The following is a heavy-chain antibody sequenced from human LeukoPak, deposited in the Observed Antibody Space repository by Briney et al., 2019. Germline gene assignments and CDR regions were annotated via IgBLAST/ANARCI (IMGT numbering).Heavy chain of an antibody. D-gene: IGHD4-17*01. V-gene: IGHV3-9*01. J-gene: IGHJ4*02. CDR2: ISWNSGSI. Sequence: GGSLRLSCAASGFTFDDYAMHWVRQAPGKGLEWVSGISWNSGSIGYADSVKGRFTISRDNAKNSLYLQMNSLRAEDTALYYCAKSPYGDYDPEKLYYFDYWGQGTLVTVSS. CDR3: AKSPYGDYDPEKLYYFDY. CDR1: GFTFDDYA.